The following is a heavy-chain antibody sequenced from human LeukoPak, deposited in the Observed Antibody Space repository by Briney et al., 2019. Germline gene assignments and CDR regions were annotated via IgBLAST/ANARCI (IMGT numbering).Heavy chain of an antibody. CDR3: AITIRGVVY. CDR2: INAGNGHT. CDR1: GYTFSSYA. Sequence: ASVKVSCKASGYTFSSYAMHWVRQAPGQRLEWMGWINAGNGHTEYSQKFQGRVTFTRDTSASTAYMELSSLRSEDMAVYYCAITIRGVVYWGLGTLVTVSS. J-gene: IGHJ4*02. D-gene: IGHD3-10*01. V-gene: IGHV1-3*01.